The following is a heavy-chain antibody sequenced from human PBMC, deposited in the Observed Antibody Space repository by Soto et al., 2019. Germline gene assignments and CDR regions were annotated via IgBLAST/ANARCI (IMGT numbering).Heavy chain of an antibody. J-gene: IGHJ4*02. CDR1: GGTFSSYT. Sequence: QVQLVQSGAEVKKPGSSVKVSCKASGGTFSSYTISWVRQAPGQGLEWMGRIIPILGIANYAQKFQGRVTITADKSTSTAYMELSSLRSEDTAVYYCARDLEYYYGSGSFDWGQGTLGTVFS. CDR2: IIPILGIA. V-gene: IGHV1-69*08. D-gene: IGHD3-10*01. CDR3: ARDLEYYYGSGSFD.